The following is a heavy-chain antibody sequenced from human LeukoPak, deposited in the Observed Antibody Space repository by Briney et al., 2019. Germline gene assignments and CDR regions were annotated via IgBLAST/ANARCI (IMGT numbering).Heavy chain of an antibody. J-gene: IGHJ4*02. V-gene: IGHV1-18*01. CDR3: ARDRQTKGFDY. CDR1: GYTFTSYG. CDR2: ISAYNGNT. D-gene: IGHD2-8*01. Sequence: ASVKVSCRASGYTFTSYGISWVRQASGQGLEWMGWISAYNGNTNYAQKLQGRVTMTTDTSTSTAYMELRSLRSDDTAVYYCARDRQTKGFDYWGQGTLVTVSS.